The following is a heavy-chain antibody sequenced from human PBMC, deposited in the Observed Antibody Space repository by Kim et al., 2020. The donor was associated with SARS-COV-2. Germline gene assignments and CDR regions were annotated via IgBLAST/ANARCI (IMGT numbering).Heavy chain of an antibody. CDR2: ISYDGSNK. J-gene: IGHJ4*01. D-gene: IGHD6-19*01. CDR3: ARGGEEKQWLVSDFDY. CDR1: GFTFSSYA. Sequence: GGSLRLSCAASGFTFSSYAMHWVRQAPGKGLEWVAVISYDGSNKYYADSVKGRFTISRDNSKNTLYLQMNSLRAEDTAVYYCARGGEEKQWLVSDFDYWG. V-gene: IGHV3-30-3*01.